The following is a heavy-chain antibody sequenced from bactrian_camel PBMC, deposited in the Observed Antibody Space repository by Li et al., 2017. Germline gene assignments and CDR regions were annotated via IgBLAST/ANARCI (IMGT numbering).Heavy chain of an antibody. CDR3: AAHPTMRMGFNKPSQDPCDSDAKVYAY. Sequence: HVQLVESGGGSVQVGGSLNLSCIATTGYSFSTYCMAWFRQGPGKEREGVAFIDEGDSRRGYADSVKGRFTISQDGADNTLYLQMDALKPEDTGMYYCAAHPTMRMGFNKPSQDPCDSDAKVYAYWGQGTQVTVS. V-gene: IGHV3S26*01. CDR2: IDEGDSRR. D-gene: IGHD3*01. J-gene: IGHJ4*01. CDR1: TGYSFSTYC.